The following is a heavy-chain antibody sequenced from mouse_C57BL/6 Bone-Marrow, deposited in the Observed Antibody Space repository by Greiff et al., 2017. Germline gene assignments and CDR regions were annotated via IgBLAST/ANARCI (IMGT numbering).Heavy chain of an antibody. CDR2: ISSGSSTI. CDR3: ARPYYYAMDY. V-gene: IGHV5-17*01. CDR1: GFTFSDYG. J-gene: IGHJ4*01. Sequence: QLVESGGGLVKPGGSLKLSCAASGFTFSDYGMHWVRQAPEKGLEWVAYISSGSSTIYYADTVKGRFTIYRDNAKNTLFLQMTSLRSEDTAMYYCARPYYYAMDYWGQGTSVTVSS.